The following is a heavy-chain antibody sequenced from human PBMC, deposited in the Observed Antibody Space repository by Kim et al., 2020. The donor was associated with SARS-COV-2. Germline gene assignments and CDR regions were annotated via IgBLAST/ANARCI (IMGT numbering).Heavy chain of an antibody. CDR1: GGSFSGYY. Sequence: SETLSLTCAVYGGSFSGYYWSWIRQPPGKGLEWIGEINHSGSTNYNPSLKSRVTISVDTSKNQFSLKLSSVTAADTAVYYCASMIERAFDIWGQGTMVTVSS. CDR2: INHSGST. CDR3: ASMIERAFDI. D-gene: IGHD3-22*01. J-gene: IGHJ3*02. V-gene: IGHV4-34*01.